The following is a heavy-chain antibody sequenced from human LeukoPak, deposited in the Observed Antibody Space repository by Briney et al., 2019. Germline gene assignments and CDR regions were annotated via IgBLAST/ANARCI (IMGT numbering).Heavy chain of an antibody. V-gene: IGHV3-66*01. CDR1: GFSFTHNY. CDR3: AKATTVTYTTPFDF. D-gene: IGHD4-17*01. CDR2: LYSGGTT. J-gene: IGHJ4*02. Sequence: GGSLRLSCLTSGFSFTHNYISWVRQAPGKGLEWVSVLYSGGTTSYADSVKGRFTISRDSFNDTLYLQMNNLRAEDTALYYCAKATTVTYTTPFDFWGQGILVSVSS.